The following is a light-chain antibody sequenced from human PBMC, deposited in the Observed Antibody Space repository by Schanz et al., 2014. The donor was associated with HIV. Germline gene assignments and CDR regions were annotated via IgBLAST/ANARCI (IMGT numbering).Light chain of an antibody. CDR1: SSDVGGYNY. Sequence: QSALTQPPSASGSPGQSVTISCTGTSSDVGGYNYVSWYQQHPGKAPKLMIYEVSERPSGVPDRFSGFKSGNTASLTVSGLQADDEADYYCSSYAATSNVLFGGGTKLTVL. CDR2: EVS. J-gene: IGLJ3*02. CDR3: SSYAATSNVL. V-gene: IGLV2-8*01.